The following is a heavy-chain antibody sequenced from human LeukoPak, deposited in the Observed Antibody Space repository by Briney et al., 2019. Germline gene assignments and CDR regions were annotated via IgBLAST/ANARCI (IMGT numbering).Heavy chain of an antibody. CDR2: ISSSSSTI. Sequence: GGSLRLSCAASGFTFSSYSMNWVRQAPGKGLEWVSYISSSSSTIYYADSVKGRFTISRDNAKNSLYLQMNSLRAEDTAVYYCVRGYCSSTSCYWYFDLWGRGTLVTVSS. D-gene: IGHD2-2*01. CDR1: GFTFSSYS. V-gene: IGHV3-48*04. J-gene: IGHJ2*01. CDR3: VRGYCSSTSCYWYFDL.